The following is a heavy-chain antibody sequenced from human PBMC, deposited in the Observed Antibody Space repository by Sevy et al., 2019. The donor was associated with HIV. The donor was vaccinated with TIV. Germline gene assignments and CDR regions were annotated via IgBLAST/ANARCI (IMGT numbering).Heavy chain of an antibody. CDR3: ARERRSSGNDY. J-gene: IGHJ4*01. D-gene: IGHD3-10*01. CDR1: GFAFNTYG. CDR2: IWYDGITK. Sequence: GESLKISCIASGFAFNTYGMHWVRQAPGKGLEWVAIIWYDGITKDYVEPVKGRFTSSRANSKNTMYLQMNSLRVDDTAVYYCARERRSSGNDYWGQGTLVTVSS. V-gene: IGHV3-33*01.